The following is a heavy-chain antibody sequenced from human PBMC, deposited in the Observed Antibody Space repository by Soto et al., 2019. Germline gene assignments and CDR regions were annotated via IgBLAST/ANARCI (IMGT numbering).Heavy chain of an antibody. J-gene: IGHJ6*02. CDR3: AKDLVTMVRGVIIAYYYYYGMDV. CDR2: ISYDGSNK. Sequence: GGSLRLSCAASGFTFSSYGMHWVRQAPGKGLEWVAVISYDGSNKYYADSVKGRFTISRDNSKNTLYLQMNRLRAEDTAVYYCAKDLVTMVRGVIIAYYYYYGMDVWGQGTTVTVSS. D-gene: IGHD3-10*01. V-gene: IGHV3-30*18. CDR1: GFTFSSYG.